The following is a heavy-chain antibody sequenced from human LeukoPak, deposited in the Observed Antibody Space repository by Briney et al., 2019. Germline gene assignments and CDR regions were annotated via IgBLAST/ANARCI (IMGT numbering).Heavy chain of an antibody. J-gene: IGHJ6*02. D-gene: IGHD1-14*01. CDR1: GFTFSSSA. CDR2: ISASGGST. CDR3: AKVRTYFYHGLDV. Sequence: GGSLRLSCAASGFTFSSSAMSWVRQVPGKGLEWVSGISASGGSTSYADSVRGRFTISRDNSKNTLYVQMNSLRDEDTAVYYCAKVRTYFYHGLDVWGQGTTVTVSS. V-gene: IGHV3-23*01.